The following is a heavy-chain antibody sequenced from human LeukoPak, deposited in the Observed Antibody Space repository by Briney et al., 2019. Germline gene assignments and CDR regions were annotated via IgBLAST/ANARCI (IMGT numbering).Heavy chain of an antibody. Sequence: KVSCKASGYTFTSYGISWVRQAPGQGLEWMGWISAYNGNTNYAQKLQGRVTMTTDTSTSTAYMELRSLRSDDTAVYYCARDPGVVPAAKGYCYCYGIDVWGQGTRVTVSS. J-gene: IGHJ6*02. CDR1: GYTFTSYG. CDR2: ISAYNGNT. V-gene: IGHV1-18*01. CDR3: ARDPGVVPAAKGYCYCYGIDV. D-gene: IGHD2-2*01.